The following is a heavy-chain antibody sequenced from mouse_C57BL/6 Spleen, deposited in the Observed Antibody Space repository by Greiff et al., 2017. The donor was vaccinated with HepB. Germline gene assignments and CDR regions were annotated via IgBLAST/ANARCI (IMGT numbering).Heavy chain of an antibody. Sequence: EVQGVESGEGLVKPGGSLKLSCAASGFTFSSYAMSWVRQTPEKRLEWVAYISSGGDYIYYADTVKGRFTISRDNARNTLYLQMSSLKSEDTAMYYCTRQPLSYYGSKIFDYWGQGTTLTVSS. CDR3: TRQPLSYYGSKIFDY. CDR2: ISSGGDYI. J-gene: IGHJ2*01. D-gene: IGHD1-1*01. CDR1: GFTFSSYA. V-gene: IGHV5-9-1*02.